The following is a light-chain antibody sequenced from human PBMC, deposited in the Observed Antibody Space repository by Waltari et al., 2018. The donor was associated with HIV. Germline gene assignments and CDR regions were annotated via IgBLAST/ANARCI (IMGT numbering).Light chain of an antibody. CDR1: SSDVGSYNL. Sequence: QSALTQPASVSGSPGQSIPISCTGTSSDVGSYNLFSWYQQHPGKAPKLMIYEVSKRPSGVSNRFSGSKSGNTASLTISGLQAEDEADYYCCSYAGSGDVFGTGTKVTVL. V-gene: IGLV2-23*02. J-gene: IGLJ1*01. CDR2: EVS. CDR3: CSYAGSGDV.